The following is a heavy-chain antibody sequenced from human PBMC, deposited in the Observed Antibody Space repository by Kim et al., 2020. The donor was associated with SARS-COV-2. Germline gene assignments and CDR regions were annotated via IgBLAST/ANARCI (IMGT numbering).Heavy chain of an antibody. V-gene: IGHV3-7*01. Sequence: GGSLRLSCAASGFTFSSYCMNWVRQAPGKGLEWVANIKQDRSDKYYVDSVKGRFTISRDNAKNSLYLQMNRLRDDDTAVYYCASRATIYWGQGTLGIVSS. J-gene: IGHJ1*01. CDR3: ASRATIY. CDR2: IKQDRSDK. D-gene: IGHD5-12*01. CDR1: GFTFSSYC.